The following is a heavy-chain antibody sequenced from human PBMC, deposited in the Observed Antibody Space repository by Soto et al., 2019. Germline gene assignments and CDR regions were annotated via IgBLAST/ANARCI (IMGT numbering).Heavy chain of an antibody. CDR2: IYYSGST. D-gene: IGHD3-3*01. V-gene: IGHV4-39*02. Sequence: SGTLSLTCTVSGDSTSSSSYYWGWIRQPPGKGLEWIGSIYYSGSTYYNPSLKSRVTISVDTSKKQFSLKLSSVTAGDTAVYYCARDWNSRTIFGVVVEGTNYGMDVWGQGTTVTVSS. CDR3: ARDWNSRTIFGVVVEGTNYGMDV. CDR1: GDSTSSSSYY. J-gene: IGHJ6*02.